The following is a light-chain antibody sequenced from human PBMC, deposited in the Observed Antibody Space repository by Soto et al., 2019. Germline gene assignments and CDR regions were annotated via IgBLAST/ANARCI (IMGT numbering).Light chain of an antibody. V-gene: IGKV1-12*01. CDR1: QNIANY. CDR2: TTS. J-gene: IGKJ2*01. CDR3: QQASNFPYT. Sequence: DIQMTQSPSSVSASVGDRVTITCRASQNIANYLVWYQQIPGKAPKVLIYTTSLLHSGVPSRFSGSGTGTDFTLTIDSLQPEDFATYYCQQASNFPYTFGQGTKVEIK.